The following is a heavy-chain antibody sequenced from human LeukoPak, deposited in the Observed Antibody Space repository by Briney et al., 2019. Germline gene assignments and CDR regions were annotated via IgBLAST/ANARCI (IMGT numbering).Heavy chain of an antibody. CDR1: GYTLTSYD. D-gene: IGHD6-13*01. J-gene: IGHJ3*02. V-gene: IGHV1-8*03. Sequence: ASVKVSCKASGYTLTSYDTNGVPQATGQGLEWMGWMNPNRGNTGYAQKFQGRVTITRNTSISTAYMELSSLRSEDTAVYYCARVAAAAGSWGADAFDIWGQGTMVTVSS. CDR2: MNPNRGNT. CDR3: ARVAAAAGSWGADAFDI.